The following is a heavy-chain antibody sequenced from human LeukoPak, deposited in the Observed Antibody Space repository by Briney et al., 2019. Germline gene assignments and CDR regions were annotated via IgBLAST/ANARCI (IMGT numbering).Heavy chain of an antibody. J-gene: IGHJ4*02. V-gene: IGHV4-61*02. CDR3: ARGKLELTILDY. CDR2: IDISGST. CDR1: SGSISSGSLY. Sequence: PSETLSLTCTVSSGSISSGSLYWSWIRQPAGEGLEWIVRIDISGSTYYNPSLKSRVTISLDTSKNQFSLKLNSVTAADTAVYYCARGKLELTILDYWGQGTLVTVSS. D-gene: IGHD1-7*01.